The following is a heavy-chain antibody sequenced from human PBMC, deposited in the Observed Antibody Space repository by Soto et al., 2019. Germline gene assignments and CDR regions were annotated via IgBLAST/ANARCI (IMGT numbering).Heavy chain of an antibody. J-gene: IGHJ6*02. CDR2: IYPGDSDT. CDR3: ARGSHGGLYYYYYGMDV. CDR1: GYTFSSYW. D-gene: IGHD3-16*01. Sequence: PGESLKISCEVSGYTFSSYWIGWLRQMPWKGLEWMGIIYPGDSDTRYSPSFQGQVTISADKSISTAYLQWSSLKASDTAMYYCARGSHGGLYYYYYGMDVWGQGTTVTVSS. V-gene: IGHV5-51*01.